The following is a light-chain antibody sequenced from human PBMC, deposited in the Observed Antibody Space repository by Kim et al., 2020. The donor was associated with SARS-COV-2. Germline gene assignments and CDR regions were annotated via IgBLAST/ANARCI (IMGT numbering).Light chain of an antibody. CDR2: DAS. J-gene: IGKJ4*01. Sequence: ASVGDRDKIKCQAKQEIKNYLNWYQQKTGKAPNRLIYDASTLETGVPSRFSGSGSGADFTFTISSLQPEDSATYYCQQYDNLPLTFGGGTKVDIK. V-gene: IGKV1-33*01. CDR1: QEIKNY. CDR3: QQYDNLPLT.